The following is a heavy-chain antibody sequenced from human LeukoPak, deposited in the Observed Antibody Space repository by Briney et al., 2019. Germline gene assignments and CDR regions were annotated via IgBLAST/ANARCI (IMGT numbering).Heavy chain of an antibody. V-gene: IGHV3-23*01. CDR3: ARVTYGSGSYDHDY. J-gene: IGHJ4*02. CDR2: ITGSGGWA. Sequence: PGGSLRLSCAASGLTFSNYAMMWLRQAPGKGLEWVSAITGSGGWALYADSVKGRFTISRDDSKNTLFLQMNSLRAEDTAVYYCARVTYGSGSYDHDYWGQGTLVTVSS. D-gene: IGHD3-10*01. CDR1: GLTFSNYA.